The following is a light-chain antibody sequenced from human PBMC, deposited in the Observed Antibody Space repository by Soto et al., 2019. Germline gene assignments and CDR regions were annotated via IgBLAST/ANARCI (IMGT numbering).Light chain of an antibody. CDR1: QSVNSN. CDR2: GIS. Sequence: MTQSPSTLSASVGDTVTLSCRASQSVNSNYLAWYQQHPGQPPRLLIYGISTRATGIPARFSGSGSGTEFSLTISSLQSEDFAVYYCQQYSKWPITFGQGTRLEIK. V-gene: IGKV3-15*01. CDR3: QQYSKWPIT. J-gene: IGKJ5*01.